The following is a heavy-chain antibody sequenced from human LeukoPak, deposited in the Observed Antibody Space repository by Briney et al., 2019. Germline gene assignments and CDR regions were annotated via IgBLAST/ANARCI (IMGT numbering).Heavy chain of an antibody. D-gene: IGHD5-12*01. Sequence: KSGGSLRLSCAASGFTFTNAWMSWVRQAPGKGLEWVGLIKSKTDGGITDYAAPVKDRFTISRDDSKNTLYLQMNSLRPEDTAVYYCSTEGGGYRVPTAGWFDPWGQGTLVTVSS. CDR2: IKSKTDGGIT. CDR1: GFTFTNAW. J-gene: IGHJ5*02. V-gene: IGHV3-15*05. CDR3: STEGGGYRVPTAGWFDP.